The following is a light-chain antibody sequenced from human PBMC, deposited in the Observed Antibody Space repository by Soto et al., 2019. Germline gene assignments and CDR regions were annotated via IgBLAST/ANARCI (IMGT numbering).Light chain of an antibody. CDR1: SSDIGGYKF. CDR3: SSYTTSSTFVV. CDR2: DVN. Sequence: QSALTQPASVSGSPGQSITISCTGTSSDIGGYKFVSWYQQHPGKAPKLIIYDVNYRPSGISHRFSGSKSGNTASLTISGLQAEDEAEYYCSSYTTSSTFVVFGGGTKLTVL. J-gene: IGLJ2*01. V-gene: IGLV2-14*01.